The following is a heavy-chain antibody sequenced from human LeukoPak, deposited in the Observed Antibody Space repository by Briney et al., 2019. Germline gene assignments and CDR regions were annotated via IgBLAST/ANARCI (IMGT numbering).Heavy chain of an antibody. Sequence: WGSLRLSCAASGFTFSSYWMSWVRQAPGKGLEWEANIKQDGSEKYYVDSVKGRFTISRDNAKNSLYLQMNSLRAEDTAVYYCARVALSGNYYYYYGMDVWGQGTTVTVSS. V-gene: IGHV3-7*01. CDR2: IKQDGSEK. CDR3: ARVALSGNYYYYYGMDV. CDR1: GFTFSSYW. D-gene: IGHD3-3*01. J-gene: IGHJ6*02.